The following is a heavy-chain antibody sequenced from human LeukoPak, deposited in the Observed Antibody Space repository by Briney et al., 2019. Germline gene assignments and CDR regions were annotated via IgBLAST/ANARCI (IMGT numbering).Heavy chain of an antibody. Sequence: GSSVKVSCKASGGTFSSYAISWVRQAPGQGLEWMGGIIPIFGTANYAQKFQGRVTITTDESTSTAYMELSSLRSEDTAVYYCARGPASGSYVSYYYYMDVWGKGTTVTASS. D-gene: IGHD3-10*01. CDR2: IIPIFGTA. CDR1: GGTFSSYA. CDR3: ARGPASGSYVSYYYYMDV. J-gene: IGHJ6*03. V-gene: IGHV1-69*05.